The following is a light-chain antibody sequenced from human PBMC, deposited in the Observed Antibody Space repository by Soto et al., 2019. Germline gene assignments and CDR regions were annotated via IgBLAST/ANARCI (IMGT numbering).Light chain of an antibody. CDR3: SSFTSNRIYV. CDR1: HNDIGTYDY. CDR2: GVT. Sequence: QXALSQPTSVSLSPGHPINLSCTGNHNDIGTYDYVSWYQQHPGRAPRLLIHGVTTRPSGISDRFSASKSGLTASLTISGLQPEDEADYYCSSFTSNRIYVFGPGTKVTVL. J-gene: IGLJ1*01. V-gene: IGLV2-14*03.